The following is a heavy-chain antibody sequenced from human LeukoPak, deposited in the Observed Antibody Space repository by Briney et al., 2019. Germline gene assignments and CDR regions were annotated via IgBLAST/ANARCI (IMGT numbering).Heavy chain of an antibody. D-gene: IGHD3-22*01. Sequence: PSETLSLTCAVYGGSFSGYYWSWIRQPPGKGLEWIGYIYYSGSTNYNPSLKSRVTISVDTSKNQFSLKLSSVTAADTAVYYCARRSYYYDSSGYYIGAFDIWGQGTMVTVSS. V-gene: IGHV4-59*08. CDR2: IYYSGST. J-gene: IGHJ3*02. CDR1: GGSFSGYY. CDR3: ARRSYYYDSSGYYIGAFDI.